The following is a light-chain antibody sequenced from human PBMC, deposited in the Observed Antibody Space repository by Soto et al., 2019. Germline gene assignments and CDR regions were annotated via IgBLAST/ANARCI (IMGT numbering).Light chain of an antibody. CDR2: SAS. CDR1: QSISSF. J-gene: IGKJ5*01. CDR3: QQSYSSPPIT. V-gene: IGKV1-39*01. Sequence: DLQMTQSPSSLSASVGDRITITCRASQSISSFLNWYQQKPGKAPKLLIYSASSLQSGVPSRFSGSGSGTDFTLTINNLQPEDFATYYCQQSYSSPPITFGQGTRLEIK.